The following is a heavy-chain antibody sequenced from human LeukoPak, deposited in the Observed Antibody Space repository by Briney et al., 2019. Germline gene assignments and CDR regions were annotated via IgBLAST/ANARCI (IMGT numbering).Heavy chain of an antibody. V-gene: IGHV3-33*06. Sequence: GGSPRLSCAAPGFTFSSYGMHWVRQAPGKGLEWVAVIWYDGSNKYYADSVKGRFTISRDNSKNTLYLQMNSLRAEDTAVYYCAKVDSGSYYGSFDYWGQGTLVTVSS. J-gene: IGHJ4*02. CDR2: IWYDGSNK. CDR3: AKVDSGSYYGSFDY. D-gene: IGHD1-26*01. CDR1: GFTFSSYG.